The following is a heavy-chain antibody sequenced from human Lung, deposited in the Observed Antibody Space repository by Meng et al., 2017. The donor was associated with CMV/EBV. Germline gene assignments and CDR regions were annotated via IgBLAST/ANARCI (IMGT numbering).Heavy chain of an antibody. CDR1: GFTFSSYW. J-gene: IGHJ6*02. CDR3: ARDLRVRGVKGGSRYYGMDV. V-gene: IGHV3-74*01. D-gene: IGHD3-10*01. Sequence: GESXKISCAASGFTFSSYWMHWVRQAPGKGLVWVSRINSDGSSTSYADSVKGRFTISRDNAKNTLYLQMNSLRAEDTAVYYCARDLRVRGVKGGSRYYGMDVWXQETTVTVSS. CDR2: INSDGSST.